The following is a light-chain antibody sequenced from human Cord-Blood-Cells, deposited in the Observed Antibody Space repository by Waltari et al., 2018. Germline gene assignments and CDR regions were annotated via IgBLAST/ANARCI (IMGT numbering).Light chain of an antibody. J-gene: IGKJ1*01. CDR3: QKYNSAPT. V-gene: IGKV1-27*01. Sequence: DIQMTQSPSSLSASVGDRVTITCRASQGISNYLAWYQQKPGKVPKLLIYAASTLQSGVPSRFSGSGSGTDFTLTISSLQPEDVATYYYQKYNSAPTFGQGTKVEIK. CDR1: QGISNY. CDR2: AAS.